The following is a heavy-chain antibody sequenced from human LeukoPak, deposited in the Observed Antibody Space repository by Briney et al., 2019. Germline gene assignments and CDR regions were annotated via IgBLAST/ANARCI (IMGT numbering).Heavy chain of an antibody. J-gene: IGHJ4*02. CDR1: GFSFSTYG. CDR2: IWHDGSNK. V-gene: IGHV3-33*01. D-gene: IGHD3-10*01. CDR3: ARYASGSGPDY. Sequence: GGSLRLSCAASGFSFSTYGMHWVRQAPGKGLEWVGEIWHDGSNKFYADSVKGRFTISRDKSKNTLYLQMNSVRAEDTAVYYCARYASGSGPDYWGQGTQVTVSS.